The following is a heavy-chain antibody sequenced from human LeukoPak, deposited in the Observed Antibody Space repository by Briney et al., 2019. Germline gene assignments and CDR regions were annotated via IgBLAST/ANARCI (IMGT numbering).Heavy chain of an antibody. CDR1: GGTFSSYA. Sequence: SVKVSCKASGGTFSSYAISWVRQAPGQGLEWMGGIIPIFGTANYAQKFQGSVTITTDESTSTASMELSSLRSEDTAVYYCAIGDWGGSGSYYNPFVYWGQGTLVTVSS. D-gene: IGHD3-10*01. V-gene: IGHV1-69*05. CDR3: AIGDWGGSGSYYNPFVY. J-gene: IGHJ4*02. CDR2: IIPIFGTA.